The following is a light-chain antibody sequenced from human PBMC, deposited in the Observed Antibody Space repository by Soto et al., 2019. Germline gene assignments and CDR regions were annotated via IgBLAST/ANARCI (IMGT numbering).Light chain of an antibody. CDR1: HSVSSTY. V-gene: IGKV3-20*01. CDR2: SSS. Sequence: LVLTQSPGTLSFSPGDIATLSFRAMHSVSSTYLAWYQQRPGQAPRLLIYSSSSRASGIPDRFSGSGSGADFTLTISRLEPEDFAVYYCQQYRTSPPTWTFGQGTKVDIK. J-gene: IGKJ1*01. CDR3: QQYRTSPPTWT.